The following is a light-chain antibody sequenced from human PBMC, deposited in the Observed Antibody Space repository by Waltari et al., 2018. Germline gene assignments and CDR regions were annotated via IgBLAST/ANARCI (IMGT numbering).Light chain of an antibody. CDR3: QAWDSSSAV. CDR2: RDT. Sequence: SYEVTQPPSVSVSPGQTATIACSGDKLEDMYTAWFQQKPGQSPGLIIYRDTKRPPGIPERFLGSNSGNTATLTISGTQAMDEGDYYCQAWDSSSAVFGGGTKLTVL. V-gene: IGLV3-1*01. CDR1: KLEDMY. J-gene: IGLJ3*02.